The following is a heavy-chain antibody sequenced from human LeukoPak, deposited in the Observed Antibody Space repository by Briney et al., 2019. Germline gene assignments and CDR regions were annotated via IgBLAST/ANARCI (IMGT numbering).Heavy chain of an antibody. V-gene: IGHV1-69*05. CDR1: GGPSSSCA. CDR3: ARTSIVGARFVP. D-gene: IGHD1-26*01. Sequence: SVKVSCKASGGPSSSCAISWVRQAPGQGLEWMGGIIPIFGTANYAQKFQGRVTITTDESTSTAYMELSSLRSEDTAVYYCARTSIVGARFVPWGQGTLVTVSS. CDR2: IIPIFGTA. J-gene: IGHJ5*02.